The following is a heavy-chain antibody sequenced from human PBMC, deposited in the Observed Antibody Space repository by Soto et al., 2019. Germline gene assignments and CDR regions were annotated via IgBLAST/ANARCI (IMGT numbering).Heavy chain of an antibody. CDR2: INHSGST. D-gene: IGHD5-18*01. CDR1: GGSFSGYY. V-gene: IGHV4-34*01. Sequence: SETLSLTCAVYGGSFSGYYWSWIRQPPGKGLEWIGEINHSGSTNYNPSLKSRVTISVDTSKNQFSLKLSSVTAADTAVYYCARGPDTAMVEGFDYWGQGTLVTVSS. CDR3: ARGPDTAMVEGFDY. J-gene: IGHJ4*02.